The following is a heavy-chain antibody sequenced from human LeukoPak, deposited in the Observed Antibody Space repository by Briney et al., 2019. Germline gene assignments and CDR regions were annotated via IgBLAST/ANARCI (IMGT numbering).Heavy chain of an antibody. V-gene: IGHV3-30-3*01. Sequence: GGSLRLSCAASGFTFSSYAMHWVRQAPGKGLEWVAVISYDGSNKYYADSVKGRFTISRDNSKNTLYLQMNSLRAEDTAVYYCARERCSSTSCQNYYYYGMDVWGQGTTVTVSS. CDR2: ISYDGSNK. J-gene: IGHJ6*02. CDR1: GFTFSSYA. CDR3: ARERCSSTSCQNYYYYGMDV. D-gene: IGHD2-2*01.